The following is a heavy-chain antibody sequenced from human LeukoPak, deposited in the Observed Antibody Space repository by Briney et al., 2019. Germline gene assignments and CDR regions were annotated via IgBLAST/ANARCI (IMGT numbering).Heavy chain of an antibody. Sequence: SVKVSCKASGGTFSSYAISWVRQAPGQGLEWMGGIIPIFGTANYAQKFQGRVTITADESTSPAYMELSSLRSEDTAVYYCAIRVNWNDVRWEYYFDYWGQGTLVTVSS. J-gene: IGHJ4*02. D-gene: IGHD1-20*01. CDR2: IIPIFGTA. CDR3: AIRVNWNDVRWEYYFDY. CDR1: GGTFSSYA. V-gene: IGHV1-69*13.